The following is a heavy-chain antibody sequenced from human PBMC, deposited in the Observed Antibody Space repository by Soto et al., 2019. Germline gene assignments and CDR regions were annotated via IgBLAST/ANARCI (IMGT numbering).Heavy chain of an antibody. V-gene: IGHV1-2*02. CDR2: INPNSGGT. CDR1: GYTFTGYY. CDR3: AREMSSGSYWFDY. Sequence: ASVKVSCKASGYTFTGYYMHWVRQATGQGLEWMGWINPNSGGTNYAQKFQGRVTMTRDTSISTAYMELSRPRSDDTAVYYCAREMSSGSYWFDYWGQGTLVT. D-gene: IGHD1-26*01. J-gene: IGHJ4*02.